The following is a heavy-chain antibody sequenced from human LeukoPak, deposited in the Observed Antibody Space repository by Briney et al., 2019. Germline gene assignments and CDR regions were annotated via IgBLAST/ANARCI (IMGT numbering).Heavy chain of an antibody. J-gene: IGHJ4*02. V-gene: IGHV1-18*01. Sequence: ASVKVSCKASGYTLTSYGISWVRQAPGQGLEWMGWISAYNGNTNYAQKLQGRVTMTTDTSTSTAYMELRSLRSDDTAVYYCARFHKQLWSSPLRYWGQGTLVTVSS. CDR3: ARFHKQLWSSPLRY. CDR2: ISAYNGNT. D-gene: IGHD5-18*01. CDR1: GYTLTSYG.